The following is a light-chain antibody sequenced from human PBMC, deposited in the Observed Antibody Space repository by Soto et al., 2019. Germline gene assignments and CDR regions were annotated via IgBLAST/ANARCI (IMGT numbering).Light chain of an antibody. CDR2: WAS. J-gene: IGKJ1*01. CDR1: QSVLYSSNNKNY. CDR3: QQYYSTPRT. Sequence: DIVMTQSPDSLAVSLGERATINCKSSQSVLYSSNNKNYLAWYQQKPGQPPKLLIYWASTRESGVPDRFSGSGSGTDFALTNSSLQAEDGAVYYCQQYYSTPRTFGQGTKVEIK. V-gene: IGKV4-1*01.